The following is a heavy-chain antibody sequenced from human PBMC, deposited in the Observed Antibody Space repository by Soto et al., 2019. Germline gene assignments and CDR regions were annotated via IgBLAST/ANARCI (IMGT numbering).Heavy chain of an antibody. J-gene: IGHJ4*02. V-gene: IGHV4-4*02. CDR2: IYHSGST. CDR1: SGSISSSNW. D-gene: IGHD3-3*01. Sequence: SETLSLTCAVSSGSISSSNWWSWVRQPPGKGLEWIGEIYHSGSTNYNPSLKSRVTISVDKSKNQFSLKLSSVTAADTAVYYCARHLDYDFWSGYPADYWGQGTLVTVSS. CDR3: ARHLDYDFWSGYPADY.